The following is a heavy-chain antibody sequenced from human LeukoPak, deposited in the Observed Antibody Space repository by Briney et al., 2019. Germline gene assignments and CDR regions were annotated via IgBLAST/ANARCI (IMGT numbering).Heavy chain of an antibody. V-gene: IGHV3-33*01. CDR2: IWYDGSHR. Sequence: GRSLRLSCVASGFTFSSHGMHWVRQAPGKGLEWVAVIWYDGSHRYYPDSVKGRFTISRDNSKNTLFLQMDSLRVDDTAVYYCVRDNAAADGALDHWGQGSLITVSS. D-gene: IGHD5-24*01. CDR1: GFTFSSHG. CDR3: VRDNAAADGALDH. J-gene: IGHJ4*02.